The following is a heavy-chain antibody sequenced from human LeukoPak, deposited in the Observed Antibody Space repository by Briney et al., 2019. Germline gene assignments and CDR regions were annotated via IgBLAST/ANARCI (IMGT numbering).Heavy chain of an antibody. V-gene: IGHV3-30*03. CDR3: ARDRTPVYGSGSYYDY. CDR2: ISYDGSNK. Sequence: GTSLRLSCAASGFTFSNYGMHWVRQAPGKGLEWVAVISYDGSNKNYADSVKGRFTISRDNSKNTLYLQMNSLRAEDTAVYFCARDRTPVYGSGSYYDYWGQGTLVTVSS. J-gene: IGHJ4*02. D-gene: IGHD3-10*01. CDR1: GFTFSNYG.